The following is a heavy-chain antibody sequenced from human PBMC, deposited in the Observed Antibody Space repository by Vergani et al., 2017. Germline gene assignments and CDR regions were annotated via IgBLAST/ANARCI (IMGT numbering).Heavy chain of an antibody. CDR2: IYTSGST. CDR1: GGSISSGSYY. CDR3: ARVEGGGDIVVVPAAAKYNWFDP. Sequence: QVQLQESGPGLVKPSQTLSLTCTVSGGSISSGSYYWSWIRQPAGKGLEWIGRIYTSGSTNYNPSLKGRVTMSVDTSKNQFSLKLSSVTAADTAVYYCARVEGGGDIVVVPAAAKYNWFDPWGQGTLVTVSS. J-gene: IGHJ5*02. D-gene: IGHD2-2*01. V-gene: IGHV4-61*02.